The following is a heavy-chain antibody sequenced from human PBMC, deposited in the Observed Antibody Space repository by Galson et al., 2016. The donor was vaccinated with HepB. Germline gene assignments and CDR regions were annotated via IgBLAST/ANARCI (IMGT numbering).Heavy chain of an antibody. CDR3: ARELGYETGGYYGYDFVIDD. V-gene: IGHV1-2*02. CDR2: INPSNGAT. Sequence: SVKVSCKASGYTFTDSYLHWVRQAPGRGLEWVGWINPSNGATKTDRKFEDRVSMYRETTISQAYMEVIRMRFDDTAGYFCARELGYETGGYYGYDFVIDDCGQGTPVTVS. D-gene: IGHD3-22*01. CDR1: GYTFTDSY. J-gene: IGHJ4*02.